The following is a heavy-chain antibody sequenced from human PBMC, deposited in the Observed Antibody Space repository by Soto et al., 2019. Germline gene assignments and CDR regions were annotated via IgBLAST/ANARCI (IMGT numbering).Heavy chain of an antibody. CDR1: GYTFTSYG. Sequence: ASVKVSCKASGYTFTSYGISWVRQAPGQGLEWMGWISAYNGNTNYAQKLQGRVTMTTDTSTSTAYMELRSLRSDDTAVYYCARGGITIFGVEYSDYYYYYYMDVWGKGTTVTVSS. CDR2: ISAYNGNT. V-gene: IGHV1-18*01. D-gene: IGHD3-3*01. J-gene: IGHJ6*03. CDR3: ARGGITIFGVEYSDYYYYYYMDV.